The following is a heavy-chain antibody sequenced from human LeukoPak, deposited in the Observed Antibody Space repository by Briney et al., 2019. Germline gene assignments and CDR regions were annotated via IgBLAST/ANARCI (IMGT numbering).Heavy chain of an antibody. CDR1: GFTVSSNY. CDR2: IYSGGST. D-gene: IGHD2-15*01. Sequence: AGGSLRLSCAASGFTVSSNYMIWVRQAPGKGLMWVSFIYSGGSTHYADSVKGRFAISRDNSKNTLYLQMNSLRAEDTAVYYCARLVVGGWDIRYWGQGTLVTVSS. J-gene: IGHJ4*02. CDR3: ARLVVGGWDIRY. V-gene: IGHV3-66*01.